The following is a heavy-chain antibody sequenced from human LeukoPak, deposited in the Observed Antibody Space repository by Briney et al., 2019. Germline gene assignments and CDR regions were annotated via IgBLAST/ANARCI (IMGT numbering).Heavy chain of an antibody. CDR3: ASGHDYGDLV. CDR1: GFTFDDYA. J-gene: IGHJ4*02. CDR2: ISWNSGSI. D-gene: IGHD4-17*01. Sequence: GWSLRLSCAASGFTFDDYAMHWVRQAPGKGLEWVSGISWNSGSIGYADSVKGRFTISRDNAKNSLYLQMNSLRAEDTAVYYCASGHDYGDLVWGQGTLVTVSS. V-gene: IGHV3-9*01.